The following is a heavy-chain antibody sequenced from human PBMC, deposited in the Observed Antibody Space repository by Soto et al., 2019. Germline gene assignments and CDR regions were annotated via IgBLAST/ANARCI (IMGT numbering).Heavy chain of an antibody. Sequence: QVQLQESGPGLVKPSQTLSLTCTVSGGSISSGGYYWSWIRQHPGKGLEWIGYIYYSGSTYYNPSLKSRVTISVDTSKNQFSLKLSSVTAADTAVYYCARDNGDRSTKYYGSTIDYWGQGTLVTVSS. J-gene: IGHJ4*02. V-gene: IGHV4-31*03. CDR2: IYYSGST. CDR3: ARDNGDRSTKYYGSTIDY. D-gene: IGHD3-10*01. CDR1: GGSISSGGYY.